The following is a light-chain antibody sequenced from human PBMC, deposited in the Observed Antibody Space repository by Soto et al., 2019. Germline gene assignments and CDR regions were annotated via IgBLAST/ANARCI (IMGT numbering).Light chain of an antibody. J-gene: IGKJ4*01. CDR1: QSISSW. Sequence: DTQMTQSPSTLSASVGDRVTITCRASQSISSWLAWYQQKPGKAPNLLIYKASSVESGVPSRFSGSGSGKEFTLTISSLQPYDFATYYCQQYNSYPLTFGGGTKVEIK. CDR2: KAS. CDR3: QQYNSYPLT. V-gene: IGKV1-5*03.